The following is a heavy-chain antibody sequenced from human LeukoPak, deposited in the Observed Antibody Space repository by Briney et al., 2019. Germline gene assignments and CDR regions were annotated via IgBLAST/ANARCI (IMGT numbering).Heavy chain of an antibody. J-gene: IGHJ5*02. CDR3: ASRSMRGKRNWFDP. CDR2: ISSNGGST. D-gene: IGHD2/OR15-2a*01. Sequence: GGSLRLSCAASGFTFSSYAMHWVRQAPGKGLEYVSAISSNGGSTYYANSVKGRFTISRDNSKNTLYLQMGSLRAEDMAVYYCASRSMRGKRNWFDPWGQGTLVTVSS. V-gene: IGHV3-64*01. CDR1: GFTFSSYA.